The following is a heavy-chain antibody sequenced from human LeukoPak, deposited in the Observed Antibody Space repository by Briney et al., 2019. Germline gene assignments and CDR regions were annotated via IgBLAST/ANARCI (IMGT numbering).Heavy chain of an antibody. V-gene: IGHV4-39*01. J-gene: IGHJ4*02. CDR2: IYYSGST. CDR3: ARHLPPLYGGYGMPAHRRYFDY. Sequence: PSETLSLTCTVSSGSISSSSYYWGWIRQPPGKGLEWIGSIYYSGSTYYNPSLKSRVTISVDTSKNQFSLKLSSVTAADTAVYYCARHLPPLYGGYGMPAHRRYFDYWGQGTLVTVSS. D-gene: IGHD5-12*01. CDR1: SGSISSSSYY.